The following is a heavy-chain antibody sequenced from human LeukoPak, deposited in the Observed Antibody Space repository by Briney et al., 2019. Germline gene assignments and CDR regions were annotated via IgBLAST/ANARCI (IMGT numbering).Heavy chain of an antibody. CDR1: GFTFSSYD. CDR2: IGTAGDT. CDR3: ARELSEMATISPFDY. D-gene: IGHD5-24*01. V-gene: IGHV3-13*03. J-gene: IGHJ4*02. Sequence: GGSLRLSCAACGFTFSSYDMHWVRQATGKGLEWVSAIGTAGDTYYPGSVKGQFTISRENAKNSLYLQMNSLRAGDTAVYYCARELSEMATISPFDYWGQGTLVTVSS.